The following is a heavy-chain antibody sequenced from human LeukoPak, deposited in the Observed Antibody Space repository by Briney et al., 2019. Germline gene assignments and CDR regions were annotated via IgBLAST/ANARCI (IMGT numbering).Heavy chain of an antibody. CDR2: IIPIFGTA. J-gene: IGHJ4*02. CDR3: ASGLLPYKFDY. Sequence: GASVKVSCNASGGTFSSYAISWVRQAPGHGLGWMGGIIPIFGTANYAQKFQGRVTITADKSTSTAYMELSSLRSEDTAVYYCASGLLPYKFDYWGQGTLVAVSS. D-gene: IGHD1-1*01. V-gene: IGHV1-69*06. CDR1: GGTFSSYA.